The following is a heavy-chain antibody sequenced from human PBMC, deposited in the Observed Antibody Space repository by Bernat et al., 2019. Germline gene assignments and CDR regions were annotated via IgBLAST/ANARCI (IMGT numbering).Heavy chain of an antibody. J-gene: IGHJ4*02. CDR3: ARSRGRMWSPFDY. CDR2: IKEDGSGK. CDR1: GLTFSRDW. D-gene: IGHD2-21*01. Sequence: EVQLVESGGGLVQYGGSLRLSCVASGLTFSRDWMSWVRQAPGKGLEWVANIKEDGSGKYYVDSVKGRFTISRDNAKNSLYLQLNSLRVEDTAVYYWARSRGRMWSPFDYWGRGTLVTVSS. V-gene: IGHV3-7*03.